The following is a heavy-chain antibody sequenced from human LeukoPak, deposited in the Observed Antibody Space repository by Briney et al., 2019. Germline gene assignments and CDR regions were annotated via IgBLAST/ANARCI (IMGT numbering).Heavy chain of an antibody. J-gene: IGHJ6*03. V-gene: IGHV1-46*01. Sequence: GASVKVSCKASGYTFTSYYMHWVRQAPGQGLEWMGIINPSGGSTSYAQKFQGRVTMTRDMSPSTVYMELSSLRSEDTAVYYCARGDYVWGSTLVNYYYYYYMDVWGKGTTVTVSS. CDR3: ARGDYVWGSTLVNYYYYYYMDV. CDR2: INPSGGST. CDR1: GYTFTSYY. D-gene: IGHD3-16*01.